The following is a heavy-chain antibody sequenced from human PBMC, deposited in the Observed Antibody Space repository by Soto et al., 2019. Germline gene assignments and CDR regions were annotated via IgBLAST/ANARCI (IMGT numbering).Heavy chain of an antibody. D-gene: IGHD3-3*01. CDR1: GFTFSSYS. J-gene: IGHJ3*02. Sequence: GGSLRLSCAASGFTFSSYSMNWVRQAPGKGLEWVSYISSSSSTIYYADSVKGRFTISRDNAKNSLYLQMNSLRDEDTAVYYCARAAYYDFWSPSPANAFDIWGQGTMVTVSS. V-gene: IGHV3-48*02. CDR3: ARAAYYDFWSPSPANAFDI. CDR2: ISSSSSTI.